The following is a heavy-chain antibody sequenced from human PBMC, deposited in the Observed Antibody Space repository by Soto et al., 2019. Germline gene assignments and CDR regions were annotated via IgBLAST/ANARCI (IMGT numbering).Heavy chain of an antibody. Sequence: GGSLRLSCAASGFTFSSYGMHWVRQAPGKGLEWVAVIWYDGSNKYYADSVKGRFTISRDNSKNTLYLQMNSLRAEDTAVYYCARDFAGWDWNRHFDDYIAYWGQGTLVTVSS. J-gene: IGHJ4*02. CDR2: IWYDGSNK. CDR1: GFTFSSYG. D-gene: IGHD1-1*01. CDR3: ARDFAGWDWNRHFDDYIAY. V-gene: IGHV3-33*01.